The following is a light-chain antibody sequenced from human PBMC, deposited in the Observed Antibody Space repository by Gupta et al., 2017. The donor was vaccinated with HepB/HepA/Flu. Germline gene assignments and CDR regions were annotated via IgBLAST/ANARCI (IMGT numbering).Light chain of an antibody. CDR1: QSIADY. J-gene: IGKJ2*04. V-gene: IGKV1-39*01. Sequence: DIQMTQSPSSLSASVGDRVIITCRASQSIADYLNWYQQKPGKAPKVLIYAASSVQSGVPSRFSSSGSGTDFTLTISSLQPEDFANYYCQQSYNTSCSFGQGTKLEIE. CDR2: AAS. CDR3: QQSYNTSCS.